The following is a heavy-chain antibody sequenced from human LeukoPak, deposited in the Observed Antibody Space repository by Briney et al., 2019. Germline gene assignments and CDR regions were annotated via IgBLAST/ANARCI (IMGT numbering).Heavy chain of an antibody. D-gene: IGHD3-10*01. CDR3: AKSTSSGAFDI. V-gene: IGHV3-23*01. CDR1: GFTFSSYA. Sequence: GGSLRLSCAASGFTFSSYAMTWVRQAPGKGLEWVSAISGGGINTYYADSVKGRFTISRGNSKNTLYLQMNSLRAEDTAVYYCAKSTSSGAFDIWGQGTMVTVSS. J-gene: IGHJ3*02. CDR2: ISGGGINT.